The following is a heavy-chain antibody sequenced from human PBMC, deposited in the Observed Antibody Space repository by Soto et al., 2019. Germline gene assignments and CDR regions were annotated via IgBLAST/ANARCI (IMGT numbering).Heavy chain of an antibody. D-gene: IGHD3-22*01. Sequence: PGGSLRLSCVVSGFTFSGAWMTWVRQAPGKGLEWVGRIKRKIDGETTDYAAPVKGRFTISRDDSKNTLYLQMNSLKTEDTAVYYCWYYDSSGYYYDYYYGMDVWGQGTTVTVSS. J-gene: IGHJ6*02. CDR2: IKRKIDGETT. V-gene: IGHV3-15*01. CDR1: GFTFSGAW. CDR3: WYYDSSGYYYDYYYGMDV.